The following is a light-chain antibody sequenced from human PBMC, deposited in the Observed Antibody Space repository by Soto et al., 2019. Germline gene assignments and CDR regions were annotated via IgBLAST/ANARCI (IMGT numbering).Light chain of an antibody. CDR3: ATWDDSLNVV. V-gene: IGLV1-44*01. Sequence: QAVVTQPPSASGTPGQRVTISCSGSSSNIGSNTVNWYQQLPGTAPKLLMYTNNERPSGVPDRFSGSKSGTSASLAISGLQSEDEADYYCATWDDSLNVVFGGGTKLTVL. J-gene: IGLJ2*01. CDR2: TNN. CDR1: SSNIGSNT.